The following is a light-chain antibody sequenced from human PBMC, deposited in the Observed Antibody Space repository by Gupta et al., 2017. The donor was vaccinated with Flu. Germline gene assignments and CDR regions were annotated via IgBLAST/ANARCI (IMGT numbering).Light chain of an antibody. Sequence: SITISCAGTSSDVGGYDYVSWYQQHSGKAPKVLIYDVSNRPSGVSNRFSGSKSGNTASLTISGLQAEDEADYYCSSYTNSISYVFGTGTKVTV. J-gene: IGLJ1*01. CDR1: SSDVGGYDY. CDR3: SSYTNSISYV. V-gene: IGLV2-14*03. CDR2: DVS.